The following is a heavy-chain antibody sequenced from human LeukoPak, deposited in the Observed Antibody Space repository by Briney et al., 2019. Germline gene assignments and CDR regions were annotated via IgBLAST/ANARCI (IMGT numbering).Heavy chain of an antibody. CDR1: GDSISRDY. V-gene: IGHV4-59*01. D-gene: IGHD6-13*01. CDR3: VRYGSNSNWKSFDI. J-gene: IGHJ3*02. CDR2: LFHSGTT. Sequence: SETLSLTCTVSGDSISRDYWSWVRQPPGKGLEWIGWLFHSGTTSYNPSLKSRVTLSVDTSKNQFSLNLNSVTAADTAVYYCVRYGSNSNWKSFDIWGQGTMVTVSS.